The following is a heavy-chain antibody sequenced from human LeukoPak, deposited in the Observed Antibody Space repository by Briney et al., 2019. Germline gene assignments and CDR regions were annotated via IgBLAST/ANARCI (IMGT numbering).Heavy chain of an antibody. D-gene: IGHD3-3*01. Sequence: GGSLRLSCAASGFTFSSYGMHWVRQAPGKGLEWVAFIRYDGSNKYYADSVKGRFTISRDNSKNTLYLQMNSLRAEDTAVYYCAKDWAIFGVVTTFRFVPWGQGTLVTVSS. CDR1: GFTFSSYG. CDR2: IRYDGSNK. V-gene: IGHV3-30*02. J-gene: IGHJ5*02. CDR3: AKDWAIFGVVTTFRFVP.